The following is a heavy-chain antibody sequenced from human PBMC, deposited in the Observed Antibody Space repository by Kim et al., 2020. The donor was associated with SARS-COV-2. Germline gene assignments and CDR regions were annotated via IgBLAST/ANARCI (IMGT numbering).Heavy chain of an antibody. CDR2: IYYSGST. CDR3: ARGGARYYGSGSYVY. J-gene: IGHJ4*02. D-gene: IGHD3-10*01. V-gene: IGHV4-59*01. Sequence: SETLSLTCTVSGGSISSYYWSWIRQPPGKGLEWIGYIYYSGSTNYNPSLKSRVTISVDTSKNQFSLKLSSVTAADTAVYYCARGGARYYGSGSYVYWGQGTLVTVSS. CDR1: GGSISSYY.